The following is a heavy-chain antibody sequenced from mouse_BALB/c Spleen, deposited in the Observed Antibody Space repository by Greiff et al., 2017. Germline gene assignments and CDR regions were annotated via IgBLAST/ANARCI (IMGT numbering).Heavy chain of an antibody. CDR1: GFTFSSYA. Sequence: EVQLVESGGGLVKPGGSLKLSCAASGFTFSSYAMSWVRQTPDKRLEWVASISSGGSTYYPDSVKGRFTISRDNARNILYLQMSSLRSEDTAMYYCARGQDRYDGAWFAYWGQGTLVTVSA. CDR3: ARGQDRYDGAWFAY. J-gene: IGHJ3*01. V-gene: IGHV5-6-5*01. CDR2: ISSGGST. D-gene: IGHD2-14*01.